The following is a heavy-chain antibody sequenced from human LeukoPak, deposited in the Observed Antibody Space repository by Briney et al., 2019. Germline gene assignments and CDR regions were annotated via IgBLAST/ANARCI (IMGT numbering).Heavy chain of an antibody. Sequence: PSETLSLTCTVSGGSISSYYWSWIRQPPGKGLEWIGYIYYSGSTNYNPSLKSRVTISVDTSKNQFSLKLSSVTAADTAVYYCARGASGNYHYFDYWGQGTLVTVSS. CDR1: GGSISSYY. J-gene: IGHJ4*02. CDR3: ARGASGNYHYFDY. V-gene: IGHV4-59*12. D-gene: IGHD1-26*01. CDR2: IYYSGST.